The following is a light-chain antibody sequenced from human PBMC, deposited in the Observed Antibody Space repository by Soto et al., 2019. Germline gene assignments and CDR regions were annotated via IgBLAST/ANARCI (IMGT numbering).Light chain of an antibody. V-gene: IGLV2-14*01. CDR1: GSDIGTYNF. Sequence: QSVLTQPASVSGSPGQSITISCSGSGSDIGTYNFVSWYQHHPGRAPKLIISEVANRPSGVSDRFSGSKSGSLASLTISGLPADDEAGYFCSSYTNTGTLVVFGVGTKLTVL. CDR3: SSYTNTGTLVV. CDR2: EVA. J-gene: IGLJ3*02.